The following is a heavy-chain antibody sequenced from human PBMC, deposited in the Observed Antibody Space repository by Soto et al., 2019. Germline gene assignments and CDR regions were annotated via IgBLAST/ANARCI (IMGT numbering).Heavy chain of an antibody. J-gene: IGHJ4*02. CDR1: GDSISRSSYF. V-gene: IGHV4-39*07. CDR3: ARSPQYSSGWNGGFDY. CDR2: IYYGGHT. D-gene: IGHD6-19*01. Sequence: KTSETLSLTCTVSGDSISRSSYFCGWIRQPPGRGLEWIGSIYYGGHTNYNPSLRGRATISVDTSKNQFSLKLSSVTAADTAVYYCARSPQYSSGWNGGFDYWGQGTLVTVSS.